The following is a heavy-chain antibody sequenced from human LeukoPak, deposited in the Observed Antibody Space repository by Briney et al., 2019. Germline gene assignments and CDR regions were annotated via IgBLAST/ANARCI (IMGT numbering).Heavy chain of an antibody. D-gene: IGHD6-13*01. CDR3: ARAIAEGYYYYYGMDV. CDR1: GGSISSGGYY. J-gene: IGHJ6*02. Sequence: PSETLSLTCTVSGGSISSGGYYWSWIRQHPGKGLEWIGYIYYSGSTYYNPSLKSRVTISVDTSKNQFSLKLSSVTAADTAVYYCARAIAEGYYYYYGMDVWGQGTMVTLSS. V-gene: IGHV4-31*03. CDR2: IYYSGST.